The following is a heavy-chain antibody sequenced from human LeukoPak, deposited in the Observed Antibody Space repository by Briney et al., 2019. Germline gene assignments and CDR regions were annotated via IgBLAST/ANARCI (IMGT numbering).Heavy chain of an antibody. J-gene: IGHJ6*02. CDR2: INPSGGST. V-gene: IGHV1-46*01. Sequence: ASVKVSCKASGYTFTSYYMHWVRQAPGQGLEWMGIINPSGGSTSYAQKFQGRVTMTRDTPISTAYMELSRLRSDDTAVYYCARPGVGYYYYYGMDVWGQGTTVTVSS. CDR1: GYTFTSYY. CDR3: ARPGVGYYYYYGMDV. D-gene: IGHD1-26*01.